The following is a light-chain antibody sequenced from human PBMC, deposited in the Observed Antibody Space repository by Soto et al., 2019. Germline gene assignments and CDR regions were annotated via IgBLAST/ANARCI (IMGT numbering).Light chain of an antibody. CDR1: SSDVGSYDY. Sequence: QSALTQPASVSGSPGQSITFSCTGNSSDVGSYDYVSWHRQHPGKAPKLIIYDVNNRPSGVPSRLSGSKSGNTASLIISGIQTEDEADYYCCAYSTSGTHVFGTGTKVTVL. V-gene: IGLV2-14*03. CDR2: DVN. CDR3: CAYSTSGTHV. J-gene: IGLJ1*01.